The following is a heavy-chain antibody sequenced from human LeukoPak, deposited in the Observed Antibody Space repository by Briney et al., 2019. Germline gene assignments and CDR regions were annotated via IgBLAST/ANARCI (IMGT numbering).Heavy chain of an antibody. J-gene: IGHJ4*02. V-gene: IGHV4-39*01. CDR2: IYYSGST. Sequence: TSETLSLTCTVSGGSISSSSYYWGWLRQPPGKGLEWIGSIYYSGSTYYNPSLKSRVTISVDTSKNQFSLKLSSVTAADTAVYYCARHRGYYDYVWGSYRRNFLFDYWGQGTLVTVSS. CDR3: ARHRGYYDYVWGSYRRNFLFDY. CDR1: GGSISSSSYY. D-gene: IGHD3-16*02.